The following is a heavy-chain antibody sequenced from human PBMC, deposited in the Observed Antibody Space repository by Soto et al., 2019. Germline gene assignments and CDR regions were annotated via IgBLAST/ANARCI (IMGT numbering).Heavy chain of an antibody. V-gene: IGHV4-59*01. Sequence: SETLSLTCTVSGGSISSYYWSWIRQPPGKGLEWIGYIYYSGSTNYNPSLKSRVTISVDTSKNQFSLKLTSVTAADTAVYYCARDGGRYYAMDVWGQGTTVTVSS. D-gene: IGHD3-3*01. CDR3: ARDGGRYYAMDV. CDR1: GGSISSYY. CDR2: IYYSGST. J-gene: IGHJ6*02.